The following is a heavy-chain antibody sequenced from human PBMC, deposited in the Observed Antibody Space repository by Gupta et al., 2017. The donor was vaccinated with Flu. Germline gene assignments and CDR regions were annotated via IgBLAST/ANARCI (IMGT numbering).Heavy chain of an antibody. J-gene: IGHJ6*02. V-gene: IGHV3-7*01. CDR1: RFAFNTYW. CDR2: IKEDGSQT. Sequence: EVQLVESGGGLVQPGGSLRLSCAASRFAFNTYWMSWVRQAPGKGLEWLANIKEDGSQTNYVDSVKGRFTISRDNAKNTLYLQLNSLRAEDTAVYYCTRDRKPTKRNDYYGVDVWGQGTTVTVSS. CDR3: TRDRKPTKRNDYYGVDV.